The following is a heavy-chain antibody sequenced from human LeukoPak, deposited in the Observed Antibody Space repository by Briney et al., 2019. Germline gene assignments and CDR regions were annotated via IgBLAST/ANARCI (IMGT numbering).Heavy chain of an antibody. V-gene: IGHV3-23*01. Sequence: GGSLRLSCAASGFTFSNYAMSWVRQAPGKGLAWVSAISGSGVTTYYADSVKGRFTISRDNSKNTVYLQMNSLRAEDTAVYYCAKFQDTAMIPPDSWGQGTLVAVSS. D-gene: IGHD5-18*01. CDR3: AKFQDTAMIPPDS. CDR1: GFTFSNYA. J-gene: IGHJ4*02. CDR2: ISGSGVTT.